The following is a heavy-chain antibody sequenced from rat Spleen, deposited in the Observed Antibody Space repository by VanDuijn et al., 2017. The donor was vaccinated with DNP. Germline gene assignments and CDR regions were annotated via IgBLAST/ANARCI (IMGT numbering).Heavy chain of an antibody. D-gene: IGHD1-7*01. V-gene: IGHV5S10*01. CDR3: ATSSYFGYDYGFAY. Sequence: EVQLVESGGGLVRPGRSLKLSCAASGFTFSDYVMAWVRQAPKKGLEWVATISYDGSRIYYRDSVRGRFTISRDYARSTLYLQMDSLRSEDTATYYCATSSYFGYDYGFAYWGQGTLVTVSS. J-gene: IGHJ3*01. CDR1: GFTFSDYV. CDR2: ISYDGSRI.